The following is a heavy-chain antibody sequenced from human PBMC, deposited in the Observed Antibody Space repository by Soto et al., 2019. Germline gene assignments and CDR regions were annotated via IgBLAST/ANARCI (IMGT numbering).Heavy chain of an antibody. V-gene: IGHV3-9*01. J-gene: IGHJ4*02. D-gene: IGHD1-26*01. CDR3: AKDMRRWELFPHLFDY. Sequence: EVQLVESGGGLVQPGRSLRLSCAASGFTFDDYAMHWVRQAPGKGLEWVSGISWNSGSIGYADSVKGRFTISRDNAKNSLYLQMNSLRAEDTALYYCAKDMRRWELFPHLFDYWGQGTLVTVSS. CDR1: GFTFDDYA. CDR2: ISWNSGSI.